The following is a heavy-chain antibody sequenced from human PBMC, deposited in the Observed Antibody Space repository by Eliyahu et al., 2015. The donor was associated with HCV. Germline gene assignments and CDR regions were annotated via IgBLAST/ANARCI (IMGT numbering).Heavy chain of an antibody. Sequence: QVQLQESGPGLVKPSQTLSLTCTVSGGSISXGDYYWXWXRQPPGKGLEWIGYIYYSGSTYYNPSLKSRVTISVDTSKNQFSLKLSSVTAADTAVYYCATSQPRPYIAAAGLAFDYWGQGTLVTVSS. V-gene: IGHV4-30-4*01. CDR2: IYYSGST. J-gene: IGHJ4*02. D-gene: IGHD6-13*01. CDR1: GGSISXGDYY. CDR3: ATSQPRPYIAAAGLAFDY.